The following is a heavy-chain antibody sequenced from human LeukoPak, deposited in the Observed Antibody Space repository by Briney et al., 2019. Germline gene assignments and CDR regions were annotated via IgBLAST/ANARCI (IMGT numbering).Heavy chain of an antibody. CDR2: FYYTGST. CDR3: AQSSGRYLDN. V-gene: IGHV4-59*01. D-gene: IGHD6-19*01. Sequence: SGTLSLTCTVSGDSSSNNYWTWIRQSPGKGLEWIGYFYYTGSTNYNPSLQSRVTMSVDTSKNQFSLELSSVTSADTAVYYCAQSSGRYLDNWGQGILVTVSS. J-gene: IGHJ4*02. CDR1: GDSSSNNY.